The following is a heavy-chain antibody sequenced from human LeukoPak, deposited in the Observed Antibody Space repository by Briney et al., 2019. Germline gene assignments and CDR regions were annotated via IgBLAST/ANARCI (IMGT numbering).Heavy chain of an antibody. J-gene: IGHJ4*02. CDR3: TTPRPSTSGWYIFDY. CDR2: IKSKTDGGTA. Sequence: PGGSLRLSCAGSGFTFSNAWMSWVRQAPGKGLEWVGRIKSKTDGGTADCAAPVKGRSTISRDESKNTLYLQMNSLRTEDTAVYYCTTPRPSTSGWYIFDYWGQGTLVTVSS. CDR1: GFTFSNAW. D-gene: IGHD6-19*01. V-gene: IGHV3-15*01.